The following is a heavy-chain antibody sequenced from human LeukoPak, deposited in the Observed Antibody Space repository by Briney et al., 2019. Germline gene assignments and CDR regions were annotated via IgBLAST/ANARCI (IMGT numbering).Heavy chain of an antibody. CDR1: RFTFSSYW. D-gene: IGHD6-13*01. Sequence: GGSLRLSCAASRFTFSSYWMSWVREAPGKGLEWVANIKPDGSEKYYVDSVKGRFTISRDNAKNSLYLQMNSLRAEDTAVYYCARDHSSSRDGGAFDIWGQGTMVTVSS. CDR3: ARDHSSSRDGGAFDI. J-gene: IGHJ3*02. CDR2: IKPDGSEK. V-gene: IGHV3-7*01.